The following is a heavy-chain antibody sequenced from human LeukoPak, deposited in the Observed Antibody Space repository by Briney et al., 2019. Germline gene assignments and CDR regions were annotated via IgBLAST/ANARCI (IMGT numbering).Heavy chain of an antibody. CDR3: ARAVTMVRGVTPVYFDY. V-gene: IGHV6-1*01. J-gene: IGHJ4*02. D-gene: IGHD3-10*01. CDR1: GDSVSSNSAA. Sequence: SQTLSLTCAISGDSVSSNSAAWNWIRQSPSRGLEWQGRTYYRSKWYNDYAVSVKSRITINPDTSKNQFTLQLNSVTPEDTAVYYCARAVTMVRGVTPVYFDYWGQGTLVTVSS. CDR2: TYYRSKWYN.